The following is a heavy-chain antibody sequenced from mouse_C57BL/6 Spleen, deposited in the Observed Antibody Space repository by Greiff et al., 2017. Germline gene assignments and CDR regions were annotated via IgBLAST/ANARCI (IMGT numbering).Heavy chain of an antibody. J-gene: IGHJ4*01. CDR1: GFTFSDYY. D-gene: IGHD2-3*01. V-gene: IGHV5-12*01. Sequence: DVKLVESGGGLVQPGGSLKLSCAASGFTFSDYYMYWVRQTPEKRLEWVAYISNGGGSTYYPDTVKGRFTISRDNAKNTLYLQMSRLKSEDTAMYYCARPLYDSLYAMDYWGQGASVTVSS. CDR3: ARPLYDSLYAMDY. CDR2: ISNGGGST.